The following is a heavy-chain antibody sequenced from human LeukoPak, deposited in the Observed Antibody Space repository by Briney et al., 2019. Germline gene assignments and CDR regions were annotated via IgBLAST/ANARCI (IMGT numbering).Heavy chain of an antibody. CDR2: ISYDGSNK. V-gene: IGHV3-30*18. J-gene: IGHJ4*02. D-gene: IGHD1-26*01. CDR3: AKDRDSGSYLQWGPCAH. CDR1: GFTFSSYG. Sequence: GGSLRLSCAASGFTFSSYGMHWVRRAPGKGLEWVAIISYDGSNKYYVDSVKGRFTISRDNSKNTLYLQMNSLRPEDTAVYYCAKDRDSGSYLQWGPCAHWGQGTLVTVSS.